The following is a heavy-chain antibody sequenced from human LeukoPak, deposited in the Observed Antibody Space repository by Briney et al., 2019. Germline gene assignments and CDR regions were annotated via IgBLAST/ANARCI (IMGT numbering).Heavy chain of an antibody. CDR1: GFTFDDYA. D-gene: IGHD1-26*01. CDR2: ISWNSGSI. V-gene: IGHV3-9*01. Sequence: GGSLRLSCAASGFTFDDYAMHWVRQAPGKGLEWVSGISWNSGSIGYADSVKGRFTISRDNAKNSLYLQMNSLRAEDTAVYYCARRSSGSPPYYFDYWGQGTLVTVSS. J-gene: IGHJ4*02. CDR3: ARRSSGSPPYYFDY.